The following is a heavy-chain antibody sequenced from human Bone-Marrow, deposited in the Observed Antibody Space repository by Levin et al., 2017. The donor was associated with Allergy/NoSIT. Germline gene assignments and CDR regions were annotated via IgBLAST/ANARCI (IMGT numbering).Heavy chain of an antibody. CDR1: GFAFDDYA. J-gene: IGHJ4*02. CDR2: IDYHGGSR. V-gene: IGHV3-9*01. CDR3: AKDQGLYPHHFES. D-gene: IGHD2-2*02. Sequence: QPGGSLRLLCAASGFAFDDYAMHWVRQAPGKGLEWVSGIDYHGGSRNYADSLRGRFTISRANANNPLSLQMDSLRTEETAVYYCAKDQGLYPHHFESWGQGALVTVSS.